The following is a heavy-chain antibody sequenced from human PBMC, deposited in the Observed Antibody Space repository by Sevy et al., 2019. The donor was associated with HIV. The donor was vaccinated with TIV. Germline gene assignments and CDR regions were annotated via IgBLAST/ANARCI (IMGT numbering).Heavy chain of an antibody. CDR2: ISGSGGSGDKT. V-gene: IGHV3-23*01. Sequence: GGCLRLSCAASGFTFSRYAMNWVRQAPGKGLEWVSGISGSGGSGDKTNYADSVKGRFNISRDDSKNSLYLQLNSMRAENTAIYYCARKYDSRGYFDYWGQGTLVTFSS. CDR3: ARKYDSRGYFDY. CDR1: GFTFSRYA. D-gene: IGHD3-22*01. J-gene: IGHJ4*02.